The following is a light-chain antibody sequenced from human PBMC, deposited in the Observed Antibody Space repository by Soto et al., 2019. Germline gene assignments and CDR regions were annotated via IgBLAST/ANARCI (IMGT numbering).Light chain of an antibody. CDR2: DAS. J-gene: IGKJ4*01. CDR3: QQLSI. V-gene: IGKV3-11*01. Sequence: EIVLTQSPATLSLSPGERATLSCRASQSVSSYLAWYQQKPGQAPRLLIYDASSRATGIPARFSGSGSGTDFTPTMSRLEPEDFAGYYGQQLSIFGGGTKVEIK. CDR1: QSVSSY.